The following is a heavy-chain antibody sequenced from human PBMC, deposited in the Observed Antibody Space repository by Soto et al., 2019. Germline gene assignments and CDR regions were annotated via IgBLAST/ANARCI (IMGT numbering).Heavy chain of an antibody. V-gene: IGHV1-69*05. CDR2: IIPIFGTA. Sequence: PVKLSCKATGGSISSYAISWVRQAPGQGLEWMGGIIPIFGTANYAQKLQGRVTMTTDTSTSTAYMELRSLRSDDTAVYYCARAGSGSFYYYGMDVWGQGTTVTVSS. CDR3: ARAGSGSFYYYGMDV. D-gene: IGHD3-10*01. J-gene: IGHJ6*02. CDR1: GGSISSYA.